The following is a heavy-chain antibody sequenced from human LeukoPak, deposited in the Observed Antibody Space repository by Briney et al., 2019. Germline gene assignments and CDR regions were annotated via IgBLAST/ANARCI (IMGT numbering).Heavy chain of an antibody. CDR3: ARLYCGGDCYYLDY. CDR1: GGSISSYY. Sequence: SETLSLTCTVSGGSISSYYWSWIRQPPGKGLEWIGYIYYSGSTNYNPSLKSRVTISVDTSKNQFSLKLSSVTAADTAVYYCARLYCGGDCYYLDYWGQGTLVTVSS. V-gene: IGHV4-59*01. CDR2: IYYSGST. J-gene: IGHJ4*02. D-gene: IGHD2-21*02.